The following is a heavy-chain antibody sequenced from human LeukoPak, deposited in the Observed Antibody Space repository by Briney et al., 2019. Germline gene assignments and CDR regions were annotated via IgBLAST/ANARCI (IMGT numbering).Heavy chain of an antibody. CDR1: GGSISSDY. J-gene: IGHJ4*02. D-gene: IGHD4-11*01. Sequence: SETLSLTCTVSGGSISSDYWSWIRQPPGKGLEWIGYIYYSGRTYYNPSLKSRITISVDTSKNQFSLKLSTVTAADTAVYYCARGFYSPHYWGQGTLVSVSS. CDR3: ARGFYSPHY. CDR2: IYYSGRT. V-gene: IGHV4-59*01.